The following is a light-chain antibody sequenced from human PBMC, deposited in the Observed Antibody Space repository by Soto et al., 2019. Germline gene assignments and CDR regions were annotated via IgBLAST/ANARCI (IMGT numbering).Light chain of an antibody. J-gene: IGKJ5*01. Sequence: DIQMTQSPSSVSASVGDRVTITCRASQSVSNWLAWYQQKPGKAPKLLIYTPSTLQSGFPPRFSGSGSGTDFTLTISSPQPEDCATYYSQHANRFPPTFGQGTRREIK. CDR1: QSVSNW. CDR2: TPS. V-gene: IGKV1-12*01. CDR3: QHANRFPPT.